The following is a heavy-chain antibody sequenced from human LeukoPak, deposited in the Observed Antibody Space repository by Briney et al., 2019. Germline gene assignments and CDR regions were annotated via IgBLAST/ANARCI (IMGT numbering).Heavy chain of an antibody. J-gene: IGHJ4*02. Sequence: GESLKISCKGSGYSFTSYWIGWVRQMPGKGLEWMGIIYPGDSDTRYSPSFQGQVTISADKSISTAYLQWSSLKASDTAMYYCARSFRSGSYTGAFDYWGQGTLVTVSS. CDR2: IYPGDSDT. D-gene: IGHD3-10*01. CDR1: GYSFTSYW. V-gene: IGHV5-51*01. CDR3: ARSFRSGSYTGAFDY.